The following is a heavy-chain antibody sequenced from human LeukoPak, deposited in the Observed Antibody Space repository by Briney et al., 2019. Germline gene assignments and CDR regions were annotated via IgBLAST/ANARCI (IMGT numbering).Heavy chain of an antibody. CDR1: GGSISSYY. V-gene: IGHV4-59*01. CDR3: AIAYYDILTGYQRFDY. J-gene: IGHJ4*02. Sequence: SETLSLTCTVSGGSISSYYWSWIRQPPGKGLEWIGYIHYSGSTNYNPSLKSRVTTSIDTSKNQFSLKVTSVTAADAAVYYCAIAYYDILTGYQRFDYWGQGTLVTVSS. CDR2: IHYSGST. D-gene: IGHD3-9*01.